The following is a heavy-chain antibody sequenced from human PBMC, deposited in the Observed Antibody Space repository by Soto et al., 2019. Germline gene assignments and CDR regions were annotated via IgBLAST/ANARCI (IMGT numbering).Heavy chain of an antibody. CDR3: ARDRIQLRLGKYSFNAMDV. D-gene: IGHD3-16*01. V-gene: IGHV1-69*06. Sequence: QVQLVQSGAEMRKPGSSLRVSCKASGGTFSDFAFSWVRQAPGQGLEWMGGIVPRFGSPHYAQKFGGRVTITADTSTSTVYMELSSLRFDDTAVYFCARDRIQLRLGKYSFNAMDVWGQGTTITVSS. J-gene: IGHJ6*02. CDR2: IVPRFGSP. CDR1: GGTFSDFA.